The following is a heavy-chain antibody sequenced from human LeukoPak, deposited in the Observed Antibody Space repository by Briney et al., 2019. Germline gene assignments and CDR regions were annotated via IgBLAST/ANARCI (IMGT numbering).Heavy chain of an antibody. CDR1: GRSISSYY. CDR3: ARGGRVYFDY. J-gene: IGHJ4*02. CDR2: IYYSGST. Sequence: SETLSLTCTVSGRSISSYYWSWIRQPPGKGLEWIGYIYYSGSTNYNPSLKSRVTISVDTSKNQFALKLSSVTAADTAVYYCARGGRVYFDYWGQGTLVTVSS. V-gene: IGHV4-59*01. D-gene: IGHD3-16*01.